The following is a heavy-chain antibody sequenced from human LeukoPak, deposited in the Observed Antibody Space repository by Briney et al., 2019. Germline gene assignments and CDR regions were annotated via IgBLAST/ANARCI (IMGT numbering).Heavy chain of an antibody. CDR3: AKRSVPGRPGY. Sequence: GGSLRLSCAASGFIVSDNDIKCVRQAPGKGLEWVSLIYADGSTHYTDSVKGRLSISRDNSQNTVYLQMNSLRGEDTAVYFCAKRSVPGRPGYWGQGTLVTVSS. D-gene: IGHD3-3*01. J-gene: IGHJ4*02. CDR2: IYADGST. V-gene: IGHV3-66*04. CDR1: GFIVSDND.